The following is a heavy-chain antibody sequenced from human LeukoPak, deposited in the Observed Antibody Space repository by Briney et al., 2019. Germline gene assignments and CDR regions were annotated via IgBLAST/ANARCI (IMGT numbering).Heavy chain of an antibody. D-gene: IGHD1-26*01. CDR1: GYTFTSYG. V-gene: IGHV1-18*01. CDR3: AREYSGHSRYYFDY. J-gene: IGHJ4*02. Sequence: ASVKVSCKASGYTFTSYGISWVRQAPGQGLEWMGWISAYNGNTNYAQKLQGRVTMTTDTSTSTAYMELRSLRSDDTAVYYCAREYSGHSRYYFDYWGQGTLVTVSS. CDR2: ISAYNGNT.